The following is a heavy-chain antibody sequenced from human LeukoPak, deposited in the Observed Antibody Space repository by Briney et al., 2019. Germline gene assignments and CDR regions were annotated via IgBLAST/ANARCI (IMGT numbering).Heavy chain of an antibody. CDR2: IWYDGSNK. CDR1: GFTFSSYG. Sequence: PGGSLRLSCAASGFTFSSYGMHWVRQAPGKGLEWVAVIWYDGSNKYYADSVKGRFTISRDNSKNTLYLQMNSLRAEDTAVYYCARDRGYDILTGYYFDYWGLGTLVTVSS. J-gene: IGHJ4*02. V-gene: IGHV3-33*01. CDR3: ARDRGYDILTGYYFDY. D-gene: IGHD3-9*01.